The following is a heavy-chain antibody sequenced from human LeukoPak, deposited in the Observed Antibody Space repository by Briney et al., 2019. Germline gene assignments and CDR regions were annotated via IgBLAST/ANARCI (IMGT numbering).Heavy chain of an antibody. Sequence: SETLSLTCAVFGGSFSDYYWSWIRQPPGKGLEGIGEINHSGITNYNPSLKSRVTISADTSKNQFSLKLSSVTAADTSVYYCASDTVAGTGWGQGTLVTVSS. D-gene: IGHD6-19*01. V-gene: IGHV4-34*01. CDR3: ASDTVAGTG. CDR1: GGSFSDYY. CDR2: INHSGIT. J-gene: IGHJ4*02.